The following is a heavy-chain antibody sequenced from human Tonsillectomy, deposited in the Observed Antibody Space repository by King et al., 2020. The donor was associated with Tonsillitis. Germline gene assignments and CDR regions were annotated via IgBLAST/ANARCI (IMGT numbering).Heavy chain of an antibody. V-gene: IGHV3-66*01. CDR2: IYSGGST. CDR3: ARDPDVGATQGDS. D-gene: IGHD1-26*01. J-gene: IGHJ4*02. Sequence: VQLVESGGGLVQPGGSLRLSCAASGFSVSSNYIHWVRQAPGKGLEWVSLIYSGGSTYYADSVKGRFTISRDNSKNTVYLQMSSMRAEDTGVYYCARDPDVGATQGDSWGQGPLVTVSS. CDR1: GFSVSSNY.